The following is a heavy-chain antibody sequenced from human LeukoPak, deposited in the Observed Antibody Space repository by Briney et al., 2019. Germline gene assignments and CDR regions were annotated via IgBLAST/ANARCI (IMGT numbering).Heavy chain of an antibody. CDR3: AKVDDLLGWFDP. Sequence: GGYLRLSCAASGFTFSSYAMSWVRQAPGKGLEWVSAISGSGGSTYYADSVKGRFTISRDNSKNTLYLQMNSLRAEDTAVYYCAKVDDLLGWFDPWGQGTLVTVSS. CDR1: GFTFSSYA. CDR2: ISGSGGST. D-gene: IGHD2-15*01. J-gene: IGHJ5*02. V-gene: IGHV3-23*01.